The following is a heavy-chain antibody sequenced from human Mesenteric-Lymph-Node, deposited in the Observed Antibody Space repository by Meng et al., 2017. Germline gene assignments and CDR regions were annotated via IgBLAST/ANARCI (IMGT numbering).Heavy chain of an antibody. CDR1: GFTFSSYA. J-gene: IGHJ4*02. CDR2: ISGSGGST. Sequence: GESLKISCAASGFTFSSYAMSWVRQAPGKGLEWVSAISGSGGSTYYADSVEGRFTISRDNSQNTLFLQMNGLRAEDTAVYYCAKDHGTFRPILRYFDWFYDFDYWGQGTLVTVSS. D-gene: IGHD3-9*01. CDR3: AKDHGTFRPILRYFDWFYDFDY. V-gene: IGHV3-23*01.